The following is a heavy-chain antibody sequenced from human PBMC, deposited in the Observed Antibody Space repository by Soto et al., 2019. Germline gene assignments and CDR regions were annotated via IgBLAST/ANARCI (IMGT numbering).Heavy chain of an antibody. CDR2: IYYSGST. CDR3: ARHVAKLRKPDY. D-gene: IGHD1-26*01. V-gene: IGHV4-59*08. CDR1: GGSISSYY. Sequence: SETLSLTCTVSGGSISSYYWSWIRQPPGKGLEWIGYIYYSGSTNYNPSLKSRVTISVDTSKNQFSLKLSSVTAADTAVYYCARHVAKLRKPDYWGQGTLVTVSS. J-gene: IGHJ4*02.